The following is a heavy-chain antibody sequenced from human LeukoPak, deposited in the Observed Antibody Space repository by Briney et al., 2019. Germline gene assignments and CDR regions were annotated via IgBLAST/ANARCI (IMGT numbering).Heavy chain of an antibody. CDR3: AGYGFYPY. Sequence: PGGSLRLSCAASGFTASTYDMHWVRQAPGEGPEWIAYFGISGTIYYADSVRGRFTISRDSAKNSLHLEMNSLRVDDTAIYYCAGYGFYPYWGQGTPVTVSS. CDR2: FGISGTI. CDR1: GFTASTYD. D-gene: IGHD5-18*01. J-gene: IGHJ4*02. V-gene: IGHV3-48*01.